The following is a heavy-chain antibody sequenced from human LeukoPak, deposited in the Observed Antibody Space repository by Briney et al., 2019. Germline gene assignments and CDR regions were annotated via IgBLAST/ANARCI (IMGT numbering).Heavy chain of an antibody. CDR2: ISSSSSYI. Sequence: GGSLGLSCAASGFTFSSYSMNWVRQAPGKGLEWVSSISSSSSYIYYADSVKGRFTISRDNAKNSLYLQMNSLRAEDTAVYYCARDLGYSYDNAFDIWGQGTMVTVSS. J-gene: IGHJ3*02. CDR1: GFTFSSYS. D-gene: IGHD5-18*01. CDR3: ARDLGYSYDNAFDI. V-gene: IGHV3-21*01.